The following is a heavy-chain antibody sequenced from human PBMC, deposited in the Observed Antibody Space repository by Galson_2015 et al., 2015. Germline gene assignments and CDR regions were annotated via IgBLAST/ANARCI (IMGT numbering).Heavy chain of an antibody. CDR1: GFSFGSHW. Sequence: SLRLSFAASGFSFGSHWMSWVRQSPGKGLEWVANIKQDGSEKYYVDSVKSRFTISRDNAKNSMYLQMNNLRAEDTAVYYCSRARGFDYWGQGTQVTVSS. CDR2: IKQDGSEK. D-gene: IGHD3-10*01. CDR3: SRARGFDY. J-gene: IGHJ4*02. V-gene: IGHV3-7*01.